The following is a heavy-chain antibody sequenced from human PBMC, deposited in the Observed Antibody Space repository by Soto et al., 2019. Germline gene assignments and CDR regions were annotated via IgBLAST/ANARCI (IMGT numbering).Heavy chain of an antibody. Sequence: QVQLVESGGGVVQPGRSLRLSCAASGFTFSTYGMHWVRQAPGTGLEWVAIMSYDGSTKYYADSVKGRFTISRDNSNDTLYLQMDSLRAEDSAVYYCAKETVGGDYSGWYFDLCGRGTLVTVSS. V-gene: IGHV3-30*18. J-gene: IGHJ2*01. CDR1: GFTFSTYG. CDR3: AKETVGGDYSGWYFDL. D-gene: IGHD4-17*01. CDR2: MSYDGSTK.